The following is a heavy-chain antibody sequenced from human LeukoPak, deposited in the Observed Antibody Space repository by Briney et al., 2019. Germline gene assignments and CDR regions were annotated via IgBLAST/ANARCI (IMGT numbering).Heavy chain of an antibody. D-gene: IGHD2-2*01. CDR3: ARDRGSSAPSDAFDI. Sequence: SVKVSCKASGGTFSSYAVSWVRQAPGQGLEWMGGIIPIFGTANYAQKFQGRVTITADESTSTAYMELSSLRSEDTAVYYCARDRGSSAPSDAFDIWGQGTMVTVSS. V-gene: IGHV1-69*13. CDR2: IIPIFGTA. J-gene: IGHJ3*02. CDR1: GGTFSSYA.